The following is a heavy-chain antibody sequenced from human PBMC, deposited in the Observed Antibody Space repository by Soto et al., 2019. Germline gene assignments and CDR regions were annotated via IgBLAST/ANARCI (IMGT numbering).Heavy chain of an antibody. D-gene: IGHD3-9*01. CDR1: GFTFSSYG. CDR2: IWYDGSNK. V-gene: IGHV3-33*01. CDR3: ARSRLRYFDWLLSGPLTSFDP. Sequence: GGSLRLSCAASGFTFSSYGMHWVRQAPGKGLEWVAVIWYDGSNKYYADSVKGRFTISRDNSKNTLYLQMNSLRAEDTAVYYCARSRLRYFDWLLSGPLTSFDPCGQGTLVPVSS. J-gene: IGHJ5*02.